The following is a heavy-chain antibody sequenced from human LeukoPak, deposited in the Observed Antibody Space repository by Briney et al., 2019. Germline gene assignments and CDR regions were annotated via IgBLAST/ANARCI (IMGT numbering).Heavy chain of an antibody. J-gene: IGHJ4*02. D-gene: IGHD3-16*01. CDR3: ARDRSIWGF. Sequence: SETLSLTCTVSGGSISRSSYYWGWIRQPPGKGLEWIGSIYYSGSTHYNPSLKSRVTISVDTSKNHFSLKLSSVTAADTAVYYCARDRSIWGFWGQGTLVTVSS. V-gene: IGHV4-39*02. CDR1: GGSISRSSYY. CDR2: IYYSGST.